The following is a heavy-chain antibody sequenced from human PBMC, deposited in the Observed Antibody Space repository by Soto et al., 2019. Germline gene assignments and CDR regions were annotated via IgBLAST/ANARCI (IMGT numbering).Heavy chain of an antibody. CDR1: GFTFSSYG. CDR2: ISYDGSNK. Sequence: GGSLRLSCAASGFTFSSYGMHWVRQAPGKGLEWVAVISYDGSNKYYADSVKGRFTISRDNSKNTLHLQMNSLRAEDTAVYYCAKDRSGYDWFDYWGQGTLVTVSS. CDR3: AKDRSGYDWFDY. D-gene: IGHD5-12*01. J-gene: IGHJ4*02. V-gene: IGHV3-30*18.